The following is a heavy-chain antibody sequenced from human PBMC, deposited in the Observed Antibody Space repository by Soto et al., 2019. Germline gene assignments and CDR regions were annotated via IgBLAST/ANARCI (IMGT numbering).Heavy chain of an antibody. CDR1: GGSFSGYY. J-gene: IGHJ6*02. CDR3: ARFKCPYFYANDV. CDR2: INHSGVT. Sequence: SETLSLTCAVYGGSFSGYYWSWIRQPPGKGLEWIGEINHSGVTNYKPSLKRRVTISVDTSKNQFSLQLKSVTAADTALYYCARFKCPYFYANDVWGQRSTVTVSS. V-gene: IGHV4-34*01.